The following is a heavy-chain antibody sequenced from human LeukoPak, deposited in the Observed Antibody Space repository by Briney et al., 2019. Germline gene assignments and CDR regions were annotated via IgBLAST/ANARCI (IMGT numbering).Heavy chain of an antibody. D-gene: IGHD2-2*01. J-gene: IGHJ4*02. CDR3: ARGRISLCSSTSCYVFGGNARPPGSYDY. V-gene: IGHV4-34*01. CDR2: INHSGST. Sequence: SETLSLTCAVYGGSFSGYYWSWIRQPPGKGLEWIGEINHSGSTNYNPSLKRRVTISVDTSKNQFSLKLSSVTAADTAVYYCARGRISLCSSTSCYVFGGNARPPGSYDYWGQGTLVTVSS. CDR1: GGSFSGYY.